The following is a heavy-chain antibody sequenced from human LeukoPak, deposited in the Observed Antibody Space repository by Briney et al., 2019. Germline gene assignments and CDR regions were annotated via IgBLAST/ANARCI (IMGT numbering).Heavy chain of an antibody. V-gene: IGHV1-69*13. CDR2: IIPIFGTA. Sequence: SVKVSCKASGGTFSIYAISWVRQAPGQGLEWMGGIIPIFGTANYAQKFQGRVTITADESTSTAYMELSSLRSEDTAVYYCARVRCSGGSCYSTLWFDPWGQGTLVTVSS. J-gene: IGHJ5*02. CDR3: ARVRCSGGSCYSTLWFDP. CDR1: GGTFSIYA. D-gene: IGHD2-15*01.